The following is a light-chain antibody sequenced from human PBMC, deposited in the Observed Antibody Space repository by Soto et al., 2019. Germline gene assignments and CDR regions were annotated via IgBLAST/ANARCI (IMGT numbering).Light chain of an antibody. Sequence: EILLTQSPGTLSLSPGERATLSCKASQSVSNNYLAWYQQKPGQAPRLLIYGASNRATGIPDRFSGSGSGTDLTLTINRLEPEDFAVYYCQQYGSSGTFGQGTKVDIK. J-gene: IGKJ1*01. CDR3: QQYGSSGT. CDR2: GAS. CDR1: QSVSNNY. V-gene: IGKV3-20*01.